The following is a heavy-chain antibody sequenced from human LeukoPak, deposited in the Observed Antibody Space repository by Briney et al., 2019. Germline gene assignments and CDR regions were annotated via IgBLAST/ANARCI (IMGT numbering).Heavy chain of an antibody. J-gene: IGHJ3*01. CDR1: GYTFTSYY. D-gene: IGHD2-15*01. Sequence: ASVTVSCKASGYTFTSYYVHWVRQAPGQGLEWMGIISPSGASTSYAQKFQGRVTMTRDMSTSTVYMELSSLISEDTAVYYCARGSSRGPRDAFDFWGQGTMVTLSS. CDR2: ISPSGAST. CDR3: ARGSSRGPRDAFDF. V-gene: IGHV1-46*01.